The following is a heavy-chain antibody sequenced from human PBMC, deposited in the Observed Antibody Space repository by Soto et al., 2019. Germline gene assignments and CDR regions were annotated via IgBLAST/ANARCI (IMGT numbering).Heavy chain of an antibody. D-gene: IGHD6-13*01. CDR2: IHNGGST. CDR1: GASISNYY. Sequence: SETLSLTCTVSGASISNYYWSWIRQPPGKGLEWIGYIHNGGSTNYNPSLKSRVTISEDTSKNQFSLKLSSVTAADTAVYYCARISSWYYGMDVWGQGTTVT. J-gene: IGHJ6*02. V-gene: IGHV4-59*01. CDR3: ARISSWYYGMDV.